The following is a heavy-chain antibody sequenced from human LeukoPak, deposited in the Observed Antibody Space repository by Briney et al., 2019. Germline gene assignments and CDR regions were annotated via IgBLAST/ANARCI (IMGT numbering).Heavy chain of an antibody. V-gene: IGHV3-30*04. CDR3: ARAPCSITTCHDNFFDY. Sequence: GGSLRLSCAASGFTFSTYAIHWVRQAPGKGLEWVAGISHDGSNKDYAESVKGRFTISRDNSKNTLSLQMYSLRAEDTAVYYCARAPCSITTCHDNFFDYWGQGTLVTVSS. D-gene: IGHD2-2*01. CDR2: ISHDGSNK. J-gene: IGHJ4*02. CDR1: GFTFSTYA.